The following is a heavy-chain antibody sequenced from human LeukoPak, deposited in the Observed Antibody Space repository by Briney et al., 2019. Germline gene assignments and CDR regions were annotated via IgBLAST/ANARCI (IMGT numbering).Heavy chain of an antibody. V-gene: IGHV3-21*04. CDR3: ARELRWYRTFDY. Sequence: TGGSLRLSCAASGFTFSSYSMNWVRQAPGKGLEWVSSISSSSSYIYYADSVKGRFTISRDNAKNSLYLQMNSLRAEDTAVYYCARELRWYRTFDYWGQGTLVTVSS. D-gene: IGHD4-23*01. CDR1: GFTFSSYS. J-gene: IGHJ4*02. CDR2: ISSSSSYI.